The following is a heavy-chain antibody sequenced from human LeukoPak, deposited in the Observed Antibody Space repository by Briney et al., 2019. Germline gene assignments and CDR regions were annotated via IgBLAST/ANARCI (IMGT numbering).Heavy chain of an antibody. J-gene: IGHJ4*02. D-gene: IGHD6-13*01. V-gene: IGHV4-39*01. CDR3: ARGEIAAAGTTVAEGYFYY. CDR1: GGSISNSSYY. Sequence: SETLSLTCTVSGGSISNSSYYWGWIRQPPGKGLEWIGSIYYSGSTYYNPSLKSRVTISVDTSKNQFSLKLSSVTAADTAVYYCARGEIAAAGTTVAEGYFYYWGQGTLVTVSP. CDR2: IYYSGST.